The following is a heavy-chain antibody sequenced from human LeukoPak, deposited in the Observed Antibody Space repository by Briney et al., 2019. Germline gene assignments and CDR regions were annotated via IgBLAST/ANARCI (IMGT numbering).Heavy chain of an antibody. J-gene: IGHJ4*02. CDR2: IKQDGSQK. CDR3: ARVGALSSSWLLY. D-gene: IGHD6-13*01. V-gene: IGHV3-7*01. Sequence: GGSLRLSCAASGFTFSSYWMSWVRQAPGKGLEWVAHIKQDGSQKYYVDSVKGRFTISRDNANNLLYLQMNSLRAEDTAVYFCARVGALSSSWLLYWGQGTLVTVSS. CDR1: GFTFSSYW.